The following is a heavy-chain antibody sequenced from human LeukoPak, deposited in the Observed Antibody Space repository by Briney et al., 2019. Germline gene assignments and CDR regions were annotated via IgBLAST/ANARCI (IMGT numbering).Heavy chain of an antibody. Sequence: PGRSLRLSCAASGFTFSSYGMHWVRQAPGKGLEWVAVISYDGSNKYYADSVRGRFTISRDNSKNTLYLQMNSLRAEDTAVYYCAKESQAGVSGSYSNDYWGQGTLVTVSS. CDR2: ISYDGSNK. CDR3: AKESQAGVSGSYSNDY. CDR1: GFTFSSYG. J-gene: IGHJ4*02. V-gene: IGHV3-30*18. D-gene: IGHD1-26*01.